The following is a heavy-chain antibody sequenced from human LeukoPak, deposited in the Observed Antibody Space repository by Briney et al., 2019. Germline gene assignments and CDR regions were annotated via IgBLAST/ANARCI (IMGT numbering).Heavy chain of an antibody. Sequence: GGSLRLSCAASGFTFSSYSMNWVRQAPGKGLEWVSSISSSSYIYYADSVKGRFTISRDNAKNSLYLQMNSLRAEDTAMYYCARDWEPYYDSSGSGMDVWGQGTTVTVSS. D-gene: IGHD3-22*01. CDR1: GFTFSSYS. V-gene: IGHV3-21*04. CDR3: ARDWEPYYDSSGSGMDV. CDR2: ISSSSYI. J-gene: IGHJ6*02.